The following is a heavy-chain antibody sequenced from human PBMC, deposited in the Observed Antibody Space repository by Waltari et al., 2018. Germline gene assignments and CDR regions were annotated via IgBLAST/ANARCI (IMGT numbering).Heavy chain of an antibody. D-gene: IGHD2-15*01. CDR3: ARMITGGYSLDF. CDR1: GFTFDVYA. Sequence: EVKLVESGGDLVQPGGSLRLSCTASGFTFDVYAFHWVRQAPGKGLEWVSGISWNSGDIGYGDSVKGRFTISRDNAKKSLYLQMNSLRVEDTALYYCARMITGGYSLDFWGQGTLVTVSS. CDR2: ISWNSGDI. V-gene: IGHV3-9*01. J-gene: IGHJ4*02.